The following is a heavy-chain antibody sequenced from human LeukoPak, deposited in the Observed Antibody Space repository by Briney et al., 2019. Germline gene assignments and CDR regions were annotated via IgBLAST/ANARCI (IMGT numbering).Heavy chain of an antibody. J-gene: IGHJ3*02. D-gene: IGHD3-10*01. CDR2: ISGSGGST. V-gene: IGHV3-23*01. CDR1: GFTFSSYA. Sequence: GGSLRLSCAASGFTFSSYAVSWVRQAPGKGLEWVSAISGSGGSTYYADSVKGRFTISRDNSKNTLYLQMNSLRAEDTAVYYCAKVGYGSGYDPLGAFDIWGQGTMVTVSS. CDR3: AKVGYGSGYDPLGAFDI.